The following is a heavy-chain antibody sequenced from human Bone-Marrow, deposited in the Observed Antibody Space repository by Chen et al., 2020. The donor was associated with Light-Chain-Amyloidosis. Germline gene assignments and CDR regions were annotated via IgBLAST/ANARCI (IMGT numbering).Heavy chain of an antibody. CDR3: ARVRPYYSGPGMDV. Sequence: QVQLQESGPGLVKPSGTLSLTCAVSGGSISSSNWWNWVRQPPGKGLEWIGEIYHSGSTNYHPSLKSRVTISVDKSKNQFSLKLSSVTAADPAVYYCARVRPYYSGPGMDVWGHGPTVPVSS. J-gene: IGHJ6*02. V-gene: IGHV4-4*02. CDR1: GGSISSSNW. D-gene: IGHD3-10*01. CDR2: IYHSGST.